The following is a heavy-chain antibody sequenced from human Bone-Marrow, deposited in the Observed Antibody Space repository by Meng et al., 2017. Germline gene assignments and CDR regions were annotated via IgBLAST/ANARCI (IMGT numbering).Heavy chain of an antibody. Sequence: GQRVESGGGLVRPGGSLRLSCAASGFTFSNAWMSWVRQAPGRGLEWVGRIRSKANSYATAYAASVKGRFTISRDDSKNTAYLQMNSLKTEDTAVYYCTLTVTTQFDYWGQGTLVTVSS. CDR2: IRSKANSYAT. CDR1: GFTFSNAW. J-gene: IGHJ4*02. CDR3: TLTVTTQFDY. D-gene: IGHD4-17*01. V-gene: IGHV3-73*01.